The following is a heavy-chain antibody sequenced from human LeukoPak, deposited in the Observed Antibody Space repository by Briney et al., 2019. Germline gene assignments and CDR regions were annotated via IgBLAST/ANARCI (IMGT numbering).Heavy chain of an antibody. D-gene: IGHD5/OR15-5a*01. CDR1: GGSISSYC. V-gene: IGHV4-59*01. CDR3: ARDDVWANAFDI. CDR2: IYYSGST. Sequence: SETLSLTCTVSGGSISSYCWSWVRQPPGKGLEWIGYIYYSGSTNYNPSLKSRVTISVDTSKNQFSLKLSSVTAADTAVYYCARDDVWANAFDIWGQGTMVTVSS. J-gene: IGHJ3*02.